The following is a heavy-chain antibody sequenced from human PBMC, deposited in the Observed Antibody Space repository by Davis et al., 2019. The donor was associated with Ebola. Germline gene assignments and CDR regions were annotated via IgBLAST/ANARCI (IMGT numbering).Heavy chain of an antibody. CDR3: ARLLGPFDY. CDR1: GFTFSSYA. CDR2: ISGSGGST. V-gene: IGHV3-23*01. Sequence: PGGSLRLSCAASGFTFSSYAMSWVRQAPGKGLEWVSAISGSGGSTYYADSVKGRFTISRHNSKDTLYLQMNSLRAEDTAVYYCARLLGPFDYWGQGTLVTVSS. J-gene: IGHJ4*02.